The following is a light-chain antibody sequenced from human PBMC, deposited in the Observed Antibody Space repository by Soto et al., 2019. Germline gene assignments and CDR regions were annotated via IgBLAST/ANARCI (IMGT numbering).Light chain of an antibody. CDR2: GAS. Sequence: EIVMTQSPATLSVSPGERATLSCRASQSVNSNLAWYQQKPGQAPRLLIYGASTRATGIPARFSGAGSGTEFTLTISSLQSEDFVVYYCQQYNYWPRAFGQGTRLEI. CDR3: QQYNYWPRA. J-gene: IGKJ5*01. V-gene: IGKV3-15*01. CDR1: QSVNSN.